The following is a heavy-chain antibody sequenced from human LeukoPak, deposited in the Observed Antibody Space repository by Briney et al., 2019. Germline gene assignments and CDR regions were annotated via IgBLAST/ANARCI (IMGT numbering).Heavy chain of an antibody. CDR2: ISSSGDIT. V-gene: IGHV3-23*01. D-gene: IGHD2-2*01. CDR3: AKGVVVAPDVTPFDY. CDR1: GFTFTSHG. Sequence: GGTLRLSCAASGFTFTSHGMNWVRQAPGKGLEWVSGISSSGDITYYADSVKGRFTISRDNSKNTLFLQINSLGAEDTAVYYCAKGVVVAPDVTPFDYWGQGTLVTVSS. J-gene: IGHJ4*02.